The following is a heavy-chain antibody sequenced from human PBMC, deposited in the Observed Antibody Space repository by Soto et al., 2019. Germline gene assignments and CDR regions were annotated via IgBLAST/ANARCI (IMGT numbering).Heavy chain of an antibody. CDR1: GGSISRYY. V-gene: IGHV4-59*08. J-gene: IGHJ4*02. CDR2: IYYSGST. Sequence: SQTLSLTCTVSGGSISRYYWSWIRQPPGKGLEWIGYIYYSGSTNYNPSLKSRVTISVDTSKNQFSLKLSSVTAADTAVYYCARRYGPGFDYWGQGILVTVSS. D-gene: IGHD4-17*01. CDR3: ARRYGPGFDY.